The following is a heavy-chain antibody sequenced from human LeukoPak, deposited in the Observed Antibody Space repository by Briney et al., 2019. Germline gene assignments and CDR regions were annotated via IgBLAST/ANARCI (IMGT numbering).Heavy chain of an antibody. V-gene: IGHV3-48*04. Sequence: GGSLRLSCAASGFTFSGYSMNWVRQAPGKGLEWVSFISSTSRTTYYADSVKGRFTISRDNAKNTLYLQMNSLGVEDTAVYYCARDISRSPREYWGQGTLVIVSS. CDR2: ISSTSRTT. D-gene: IGHD3-9*01. CDR3: ARDISRSPREY. J-gene: IGHJ4*02. CDR1: GFTFSGYS.